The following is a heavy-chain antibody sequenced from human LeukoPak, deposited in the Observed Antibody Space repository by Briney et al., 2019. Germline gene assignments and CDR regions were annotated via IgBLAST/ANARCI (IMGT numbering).Heavy chain of an antibody. Sequence: GGSPRLSCAGSGFTFSNYSINWVRQAPGKGLEWVSSISPSSHYIYYADSVRGRFTISRDNARNSLYLQMNSLRDEDTAVYYCARDRHTAMVYYYYYMDVWGTGTTVTVSS. CDR2: ISPSSHYI. J-gene: IGHJ6*03. D-gene: IGHD5-18*01. CDR1: GFTFSNYS. V-gene: IGHV3-21*04. CDR3: ARDRHTAMVYYYYYMDV.